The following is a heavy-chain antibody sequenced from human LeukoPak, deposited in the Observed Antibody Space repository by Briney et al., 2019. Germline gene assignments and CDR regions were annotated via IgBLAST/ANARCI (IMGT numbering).Heavy chain of an antibody. J-gene: IGHJ4*02. CDR3: ASSVITGPGEDY. CDR1: GGSISSGGYY. CDR2: IYYSGST. Sequence: PSETLSLTCTVSGGSISSGGYYWSWIRQHPGKGLEWIGYIYYSGSTYYNPSLKSRVTISVDTSKNQFSLKLSSVTAADTAVYYCASSVITGPGEDYWGQGTLVTVSS. D-gene: IGHD2-21*01. V-gene: IGHV4-31*03.